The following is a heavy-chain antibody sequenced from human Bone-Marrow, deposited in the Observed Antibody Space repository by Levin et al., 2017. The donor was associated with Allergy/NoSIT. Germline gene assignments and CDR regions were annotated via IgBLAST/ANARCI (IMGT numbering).Heavy chain of an antibody. CDR1: GFRFNNYA. J-gene: IGHJ6*02. D-gene: IGHD3-16*01. CDR3: VKDHLRFGVDGLDV. CDR2: ISGSAVTT. V-gene: IGHV3-23*01. Sequence: GGSLRLSCVASGFRFNNYAINWVRQPPGKGLEWVSAISGSAVTTYYADSVKGRFTISRDNSKNTVDLQMNSLSAEDTAVYYCVKDHLRFGVDGLDVWGQGTTVTVS.